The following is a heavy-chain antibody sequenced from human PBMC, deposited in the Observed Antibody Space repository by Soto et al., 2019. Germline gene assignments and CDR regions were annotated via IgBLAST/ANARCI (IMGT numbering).Heavy chain of an antibody. J-gene: IGHJ4*02. CDR2: INPSGGST. CDR1: GYSFTSYD. Sequence: ASVKVSCKGSGYSFTSYDMHWVRQAPGQGLEWMGIINPSGGSTSYAHNFHGRVTMTRDTSTSTLYMELSSLRSEDTAVYYCARSRDYYFDYWGQGTLVTVSS. CDR3: ARSRDYYFDY. V-gene: IGHV1-46*01.